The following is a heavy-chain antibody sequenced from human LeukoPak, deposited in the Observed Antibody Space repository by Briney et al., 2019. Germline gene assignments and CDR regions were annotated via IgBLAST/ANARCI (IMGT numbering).Heavy chain of an antibody. CDR3: AKDHAMVRGVCDY. CDR2: MNPNSGNT. J-gene: IGHJ4*02. Sequence: ASVKVSCKASGYTFTSYDISWVRQATGQGLEWMGWMNPNSGNTGYAQKFQGRVTITRNTSISTAYMELSSLRSEDTAVYYCAKDHAMVRGVCDYWGQGTLVTVSS. V-gene: IGHV1-8*03. CDR1: GYTFTSYD. D-gene: IGHD3-10*01.